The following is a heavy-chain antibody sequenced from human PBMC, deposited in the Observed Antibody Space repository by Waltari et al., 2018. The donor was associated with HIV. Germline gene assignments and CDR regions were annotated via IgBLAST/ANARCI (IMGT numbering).Heavy chain of an antibody. V-gene: IGHV4-59*11. CDR1: GGPISSHS. CDR3: ARDLGLRLFDY. J-gene: IGHJ4*02. D-gene: IGHD3-16*01. Sequence: QVQLQESGPGLVKPSETLSLTCTVSGGPISSHSWRWIRQPPGKGLEWIGYIYYSGSINYNPSLKSRVTISVDTSKNQFSLKLSSVTAADTAVYFCARDLGLRLFDYWGQGTLVTVSS. CDR2: IYYSGSI.